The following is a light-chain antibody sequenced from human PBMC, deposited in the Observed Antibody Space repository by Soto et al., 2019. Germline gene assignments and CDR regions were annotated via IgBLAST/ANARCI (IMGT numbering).Light chain of an antibody. CDR1: QSISSW. V-gene: IGKV1-5*01. CDR3: QPYNSYLWT. J-gene: IGKJ1*01. CDR2: DAS. Sequence: GDRVTITCRASQSISSWLAWYQQKPGKAPKLRIYDASSLDSGVPSRFSVSGSGTEFTLTISSLQPDDCATYYCQPYNSYLWTLAQGTKVDIK.